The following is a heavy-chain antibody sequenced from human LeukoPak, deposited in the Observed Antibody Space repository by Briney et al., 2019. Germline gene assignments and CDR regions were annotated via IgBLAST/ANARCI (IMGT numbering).Heavy chain of an antibody. CDR3: ARDLLQDGYSDY. CDR2: IYYSGST. J-gene: IGHJ4*02. Sequence: SETLSLTCTVSGGSISSYYWSWIRQPPGKGLEWIGYIYYSGSTNYNPSLKSRVTISVDTSKNQFSLKLSSVTAADTAVYYCARDLLQDGYSDYWGQGTLVTVSS. D-gene: IGHD5-24*01. V-gene: IGHV4-59*01. CDR1: GGSISSYY.